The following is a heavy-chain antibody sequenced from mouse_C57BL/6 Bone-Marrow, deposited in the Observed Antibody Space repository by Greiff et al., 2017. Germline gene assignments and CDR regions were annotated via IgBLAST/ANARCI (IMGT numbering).Heavy chain of an antibody. V-gene: IGHV1-53*01. D-gene: IGHD2-5*01. CDR3: ARGPAYYSNDY. Sequence: QVQLQQSGTELVKPGASVKLSCKASGYTFTSYRMHWVKQRPGQGLEWIGNINPSNGGTNYNEKFKSKATLTVDKSSSTAYMQLSSLTSEDSAVYYCARGPAYYSNDYWGQGTTLTVSS. CDR1: GYTFTSYR. CDR2: INPSNGGT. J-gene: IGHJ2*01.